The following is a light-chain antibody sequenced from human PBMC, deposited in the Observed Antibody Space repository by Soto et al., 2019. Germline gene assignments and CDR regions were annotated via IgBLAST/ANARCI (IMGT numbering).Light chain of an antibody. J-gene: IGKJ1*01. V-gene: IGKV1-5*03. Sequence: DIQMTQSPSTLSASVGDRVTITCRASQSISSWLAWYQQKPGKAPKGLIYKASTLESGAPSRFGGSGSGTEFTLTISSLQPGDFATYYCQQFYSYPWTFGQGTKVDIK. CDR1: QSISSW. CDR3: QQFYSYPWT. CDR2: KAS.